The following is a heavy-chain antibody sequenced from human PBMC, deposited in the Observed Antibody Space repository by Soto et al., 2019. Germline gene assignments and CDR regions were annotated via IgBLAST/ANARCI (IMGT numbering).Heavy chain of an antibody. CDR1: GGTFSSYS. J-gene: IGHJ5*02. Sequence: QVQLVQSGAEVKKPGSSVKVSCKASGGTFSSYSISWVRQAPGQGLEWMGGIIPIFGTANYAQKFQGRVTITADESTSTAYMVLSSLRSEDTAVYYCARDPVCIAAAGSGWFDRWGQGTLVTVS. V-gene: IGHV1-69*01. D-gene: IGHD6-13*01. CDR2: IIPIFGTA. CDR3: ARDPVCIAAAGSGWFDR.